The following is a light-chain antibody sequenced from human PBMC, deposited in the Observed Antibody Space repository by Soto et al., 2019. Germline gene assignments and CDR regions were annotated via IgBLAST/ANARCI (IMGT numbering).Light chain of an antibody. CDR3: QTWGTRIRV. CDR1: SGHSSYA. V-gene: IGLV4-69*01. Sequence: QPVLTQSPSASASLGASVKFTCTLSSGHSSYAIAWHQQQPEKGPRYLMKLNSDGSHSKGDGIPDRFSGSSSGAERYLTISSIQSEDEADYYCQTWGTRIRVFGGGTKLTVL. J-gene: IGLJ2*01. CDR2: LNSDGSH.